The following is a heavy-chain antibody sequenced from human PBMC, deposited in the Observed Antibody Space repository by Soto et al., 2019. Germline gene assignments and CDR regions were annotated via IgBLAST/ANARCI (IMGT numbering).Heavy chain of an antibody. Sequence: SETLSLTCAVSGGSISDSYWSWIRQPPGKGLEWIGYIYDTGSTNYNPSLKSRVTISVDTSKNQFSLKLNSVTAADTAVYHCARLIFGWSPGWFDPWGQGTLVTVS. J-gene: IGHJ5*02. D-gene: IGHD3-3*01. CDR2: IYDTGST. CDR1: GGSISDSY. CDR3: ARLIFGWSPGWFDP. V-gene: IGHV4-59*08.